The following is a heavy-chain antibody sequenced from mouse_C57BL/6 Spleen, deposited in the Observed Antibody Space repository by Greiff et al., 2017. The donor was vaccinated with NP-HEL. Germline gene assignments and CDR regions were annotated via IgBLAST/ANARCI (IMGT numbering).Heavy chain of an antibody. D-gene: IGHD1-2*01. CDR2: INPGSGST. V-gene: IGHV1-55*01. J-gene: IGHJ2*01. CDR1: GYTFTSYW. CDR3: ASGYLSYSFDY. Sequence: QVQLQQPGAELVKPGASVKLSCKASGYTFTSYWITWVKQRPGQGLEWIGDINPGSGSTNYNEKFKSKATLTVDTSSSTAYMQLSSLTSEDSAVYYCASGYLSYSFDYWGQGTTLTVSS.